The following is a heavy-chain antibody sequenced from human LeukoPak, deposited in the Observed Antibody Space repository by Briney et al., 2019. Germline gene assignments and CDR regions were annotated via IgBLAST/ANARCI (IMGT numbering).Heavy chain of an antibody. CDR1: GFTFGDYA. CDR3: TRAIKRQSTMKVVVIGEEDAFDI. CDR2: IRRTAYGRTP. D-gene: IGHD3-22*01. J-gene: IGHJ3*02. Sequence: GLSLRLSCTASGFTFGDYAMSWVRQAPGKGLEWVGFIRRTAYGRTPEYAASVKGRFTISRDDSKSIAYLQMNSLKTDDTAVYYCTRAIKRQSTMKVVVIGEEDAFDIWGQGTMVTVSS. V-gene: IGHV3-49*04.